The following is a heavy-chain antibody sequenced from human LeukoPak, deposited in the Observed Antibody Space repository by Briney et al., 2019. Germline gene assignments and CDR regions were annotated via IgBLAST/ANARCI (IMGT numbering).Heavy chain of an antibody. CDR1: GYTFTGYY. Sequence: ASVKVSCTASGYTFTGYYMHWVRQAPGQGLEWMGWINPNSDGTNYAQKFQGRVTMTRDTSISTAYMELSSLRPDDTAVYYCARKRTAAPLDYWGQGTLVTVSS. V-gene: IGHV1-2*02. CDR2: INPNSDGT. D-gene: IGHD6-6*01. CDR3: ARKRTAAPLDY. J-gene: IGHJ4*02.